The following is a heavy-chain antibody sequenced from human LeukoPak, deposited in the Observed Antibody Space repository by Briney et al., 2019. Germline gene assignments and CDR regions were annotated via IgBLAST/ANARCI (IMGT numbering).Heavy chain of an antibody. J-gene: IGHJ4*02. V-gene: IGHV3-21*01. D-gene: IGHD2-2*01. CDR1: GFTFSSYS. CDR3: ARHVTAAAFTSLQSFDY. CDR2: ISSSSSYI. Sequence: GGSLRLSCAASGFTFSSYSMNWVRQAPGKGLEWVSSISSSSSYIYYADSVKGRFTISRDNAKNSLYLQMNSLRAEDTAVYYCARHVTAAAFTSLQSFDYWGQGTLVTVSS.